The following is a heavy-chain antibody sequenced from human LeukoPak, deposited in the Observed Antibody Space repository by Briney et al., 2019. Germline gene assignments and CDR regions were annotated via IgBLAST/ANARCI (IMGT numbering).Heavy chain of an antibody. V-gene: IGHV3-15*01. J-gene: IGHJ4*02. CDR2: IRRTTAGGTT. Sequence: PGGSLRLSCAASGFSFSYTWMNWVRQAPGKGLEWVGRIRRTTAGGTTDYAAPVKGRFTISRDDSKNTLYLQMTGLKSEDTAVYYCARGSHSYDSSDFDFWGQGTLVTVSS. D-gene: IGHD3-22*01. CDR3: ARGSHSYDSSDFDF. CDR1: GFSFSYTW.